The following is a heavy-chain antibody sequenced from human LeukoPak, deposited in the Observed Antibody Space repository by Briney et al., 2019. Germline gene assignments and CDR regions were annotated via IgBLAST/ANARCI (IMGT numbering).Heavy chain of an antibody. CDR1: GGSISSSSYY. Sequence: SETLFLTCTVSGGSISSSSYYWGWIRQPPGKGLEWIGSIYYSGSTYYNPSLKSRVTISVDTSKNQFSLKLSSVTAADTAVYYCARGSQPSSGWYVAGDYFDYWGQGTLVTVSS. V-gene: IGHV4-39*07. D-gene: IGHD6-19*01. CDR2: IYYSGST. J-gene: IGHJ4*02. CDR3: ARGSQPSSGWYVAGDYFDY.